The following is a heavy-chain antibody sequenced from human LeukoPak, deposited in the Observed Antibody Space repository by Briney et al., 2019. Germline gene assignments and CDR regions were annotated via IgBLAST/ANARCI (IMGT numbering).Heavy chain of an antibody. CDR3: ARDGDYYDSSGYPNWFDP. CDR1: GGTFNSYA. J-gene: IGHJ5*02. CDR2: IIPIFGTT. D-gene: IGHD3-22*01. Sequence: GASVKVSCKASGGTFNSYAISWVRQAPGQGLEWMGGIIPIFGTTNYARKFRGRVTLTADKSTRTAYMELSSLRSEDTAVYYCARDGDYYDSSGYPNWFDPWGQGTLVTVSS. V-gene: IGHV1-69*06.